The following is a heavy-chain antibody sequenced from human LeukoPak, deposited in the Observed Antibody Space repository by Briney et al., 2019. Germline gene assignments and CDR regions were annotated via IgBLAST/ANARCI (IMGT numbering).Heavy chain of an antibody. J-gene: IGHJ3*02. V-gene: IGHV1-18*01. CDR3: AREAPYYDILTGYSKDAFDI. CDR2: ISAYSGNK. D-gene: IGHD3-9*01. Sequence: GASVKVSCKASGYTFTSYGISWVRQAPGQGLEWMGWISAYSGNKNYAQKLQGRVTMTTDTSTSTAYMELRSLRSDDTAVYYCAREAPYYDILTGYSKDAFDIWGQGTMVTVSS. CDR1: GYTFTSYG.